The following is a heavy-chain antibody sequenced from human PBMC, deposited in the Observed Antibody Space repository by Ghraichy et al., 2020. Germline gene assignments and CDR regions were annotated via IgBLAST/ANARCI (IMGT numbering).Heavy chain of an antibody. D-gene: IGHD6-13*01. Sequence: SENLSLTCAVYNGPFDSYYWSWIRQPPGKGLQWIGEINNSGSTKYNPSLKSRFTISVDRTKNQFSLRLSSVTAADTAVYYCARGRKSSQQLVPLPFDYWGQGTLDTVSS. CDR3: ARGRKSSQQLVPLPFDY. V-gene: IGHV4-34*01. CDR2: INNSGST. J-gene: IGHJ4*02. CDR1: NGPFDSYY.